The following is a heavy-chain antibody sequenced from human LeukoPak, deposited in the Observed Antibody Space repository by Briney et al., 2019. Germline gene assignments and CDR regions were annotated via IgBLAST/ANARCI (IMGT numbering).Heavy chain of an antibody. D-gene: IGHD3-9*01. V-gene: IGHV4-59*01. CDR2: IYYSGST. Sequence: KPSETLSLTRTVSGGSISSYYWSCIRQPPGKGLEWIGYIYYSGSTNYTPSLKSRVTISVDTSKNQFSLKLSSVTAADTAVYYCARARRYLDFDYWGQGTLVTVSS. CDR3: ARARRYLDFDY. CDR1: GGSISSYY. J-gene: IGHJ4*02.